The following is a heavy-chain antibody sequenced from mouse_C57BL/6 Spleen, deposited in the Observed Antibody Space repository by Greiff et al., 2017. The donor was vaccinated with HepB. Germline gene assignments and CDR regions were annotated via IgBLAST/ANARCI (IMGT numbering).Heavy chain of an antibody. CDR2: IYPGSGNT. CDR1: GYTFTDYY. CDR3: ARCEYYGSSYVEWYFDV. J-gene: IGHJ1*03. V-gene: IGHV1-76*01. D-gene: IGHD1-1*01. Sequence: QVQLKESGAELVRPGASVKLSCKASGYTFTDYYINWVKQRPGQGLEWIARIYPGSGNTYYNEKFKGKATLTAEKSSSTAYMQLSSLTSEDSAVYFCARCEYYGSSYVEWYFDVWGTGTTVTVSS.